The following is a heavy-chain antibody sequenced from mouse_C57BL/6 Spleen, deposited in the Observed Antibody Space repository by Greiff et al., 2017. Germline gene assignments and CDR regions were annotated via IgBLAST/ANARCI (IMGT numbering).Heavy chain of an antibody. CDR1: GFTFRSYA. V-gene: IGHV5-4*01. CDR2: ISDGGSYT. Sequence: EVKLMESGGGLVKPGGSLKLSCAASGFTFRSYAMSWVRQTPEKRLEWVATISDGGSYTYYPDNVKGRFTISRDNAKNNLYLQMSHLKSEDTAMYYCARDGWDGYFDVWGTGTTVTVSS. D-gene: IGHD4-1*01. CDR3: ARDGWDGYFDV. J-gene: IGHJ1*03.